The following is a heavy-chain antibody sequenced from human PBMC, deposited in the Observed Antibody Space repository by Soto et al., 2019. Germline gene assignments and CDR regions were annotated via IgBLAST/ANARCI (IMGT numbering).Heavy chain of an antibody. CDR1: GGSISSGGYS. CDR3: ARGGAGCGYYLFDY. V-gene: IGHV4-30-2*01. CDR2: IYHSGST. D-gene: IGHD3-22*01. J-gene: IGHJ4*02. Sequence: SETLSLTCGVSGGSISSGGYSWTWIRQPPGKGLEWIGYIYHSGSTYYNPSLKSRVTISLDRSKNQFSLELSSVTAADTAVYYCARGGAGCGYYLFDYWGQGSLVTVSS.